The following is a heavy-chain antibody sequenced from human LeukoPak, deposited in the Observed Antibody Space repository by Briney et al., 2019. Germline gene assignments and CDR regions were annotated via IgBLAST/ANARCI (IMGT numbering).Heavy chain of an antibody. V-gene: IGHV4-34*01. D-gene: IGHD3-3*01. J-gene: IGHJ4*02. Sequence: SETLSLTCAVYGGSFSGYYWSWIRQPPGKGLEWIGEINHSGSTNYNPSLKSRVTISVDTSKNQFSLKLSSATAADTAVYYCARGLNFWSGYYQESQTDYWGQGTLVTVSS. CDR3: ARGLNFWSGYYQESQTDY. CDR1: GGSFSGYY. CDR2: INHSGST.